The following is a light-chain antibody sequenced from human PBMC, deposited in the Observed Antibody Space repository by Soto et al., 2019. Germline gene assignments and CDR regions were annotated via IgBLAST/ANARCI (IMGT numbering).Light chain of an antibody. V-gene: IGKV1-5*03. CDR1: QSISSW. Sequence: IQMTQSPSTRSASVADRVTVSCRASQSISSWLAWYQQKPGKAPKLLIYKASTLKSGVPSRFSGSGSGTEFTLTISSLQPDDFATYYCQHYNSYSEAFGQGTKVDIK. CDR2: KAS. J-gene: IGKJ1*01. CDR3: QHYNSYSEA.